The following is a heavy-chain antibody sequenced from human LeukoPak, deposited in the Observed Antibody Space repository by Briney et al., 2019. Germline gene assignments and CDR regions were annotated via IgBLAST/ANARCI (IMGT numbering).Heavy chain of an antibody. CDR1: GYTFASYD. CDR3: ARGAGSGSYGSLVYFDY. CDR2: ITVYNGNT. D-gene: IGHD1-26*01. J-gene: IGHJ4*02. Sequence: ASVKVSCKASGYTFASYDIIWVRQAPGQGLEWMGWITVYNGNTKYAQKLQGRVTMTTDTSTNTAYMELRSLRSDDTAVYYCARGAGSGSYGSLVYFDYWSQGTLVTVSS. V-gene: IGHV1-18*01.